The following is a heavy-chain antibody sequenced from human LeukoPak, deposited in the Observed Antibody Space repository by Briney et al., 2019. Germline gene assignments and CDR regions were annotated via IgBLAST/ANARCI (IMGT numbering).Heavy chain of an antibody. CDR3: ARSTYSSGWPYYFDY. V-gene: IGHV4-39*01. D-gene: IGHD6-19*01. Sequence: PSETLSLTCTVSGGSISSSSYYWGWIRQPPGKGLEWIGSIYYSGSTYYNPSLKSRVTISVDTSKNQFSLKLSSVTAADTAVYYCARSTYSSGWPYYFDYWGQGTLGTVSS. CDR1: GGSISSSSYY. CDR2: IYYSGST. J-gene: IGHJ4*02.